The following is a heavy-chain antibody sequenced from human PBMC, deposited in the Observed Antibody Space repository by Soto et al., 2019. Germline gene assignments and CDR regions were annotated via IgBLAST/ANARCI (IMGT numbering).Heavy chain of an antibody. J-gene: IGHJ3*02. D-gene: IGHD6-19*01. Sequence: PGGSLRLSCAASGFTFSSYAMHWVRQAPGKGLGWVAVISYDGSNKYYADSVKGRFTISRDNSKNTLYLQMNSLRAEDTAVYYCARENKAVAGTVNAFDIWGQGTMVTVSS. CDR2: ISYDGSNK. CDR3: ARENKAVAGTVNAFDI. CDR1: GFTFSSYA. V-gene: IGHV3-30-3*01.